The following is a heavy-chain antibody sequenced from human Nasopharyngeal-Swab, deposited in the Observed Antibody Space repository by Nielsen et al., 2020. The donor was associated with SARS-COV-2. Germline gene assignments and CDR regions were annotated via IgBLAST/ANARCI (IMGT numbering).Heavy chain of an antibody. D-gene: IGHD2-15*01. Sequence: GGSLRLSCAASGFTFSSYEMNWVRQAPGKGLEWVSYISSSGSTIYYADSVKGRFTISRDNAKNSLYLQMNSLRAEDTAVYYCARGLGYCSGGSCYSSDGMDVWGQGTTVTVSS. CDR3: ARGLGYCSGGSCYSSDGMDV. CDR1: GFTFSSYE. V-gene: IGHV3-48*03. J-gene: IGHJ6*02. CDR2: ISSSGSTI.